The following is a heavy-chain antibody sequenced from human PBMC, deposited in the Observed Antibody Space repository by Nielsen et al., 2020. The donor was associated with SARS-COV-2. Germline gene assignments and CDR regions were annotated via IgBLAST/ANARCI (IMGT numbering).Heavy chain of an antibody. V-gene: IGHV5-51*01. CDR1: GYSFSSYW. D-gene: IGHD1-1*01. J-gene: IGHJ3*02. Sequence: GESLKISCKGSGYSFSSYWIAWVRQMPGKGLEWMGIIYPGNSETRYSPSFQGQVTISADKSTSTAYLQWSSLKASDTAMYYCGRHLSVVHKGLEIWGQGTIVTVSS. CDR2: IYPGNSET. CDR3: GRHLSVVHKGLEI.